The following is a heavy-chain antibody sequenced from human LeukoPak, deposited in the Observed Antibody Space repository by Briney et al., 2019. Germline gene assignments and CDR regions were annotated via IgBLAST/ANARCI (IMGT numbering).Heavy chain of an antibody. CDR2: INSYGRRR. V-gene: IGHV3-74*01. CDR3: VRGADTGYSSDS. Sequence: GGSLRLSCVASGFTFSRYWMHWVRQAPGKGLVWVSRINSYGRRRNYAYCVKDRFRIYRDNAEHTLYLQMKSLRVDDTFVYYCVRGADTGYSSDSWGQGTLVTVSS. CDR1: GFTFSRYW. J-gene: IGHJ4*02. D-gene: IGHD3-9*01.